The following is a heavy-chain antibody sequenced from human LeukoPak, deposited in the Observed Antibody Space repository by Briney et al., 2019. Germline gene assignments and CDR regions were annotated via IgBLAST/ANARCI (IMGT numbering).Heavy chain of an antibody. CDR1: GGSISSYY. J-gene: IGHJ2*01. D-gene: IGHD5-18*01. V-gene: IGHV4-59*08. CDR3: ARHETAMVSRWYFDR. CDR2: IYYTGNT. Sequence: SETLSLTCTVSGGSISSYYWSWIRQPPGKGLEWIGYIYYTGNTNYNPSLKSRVTISVDTSKNQFSLKLSSVTAADTAVYYCARHETAMVSRWYFDRWGRGTLVTVSS.